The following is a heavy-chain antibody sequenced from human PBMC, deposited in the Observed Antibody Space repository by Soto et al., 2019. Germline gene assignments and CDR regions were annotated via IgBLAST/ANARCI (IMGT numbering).Heavy chain of an antibody. CDR1: GGSISSSGYY. D-gene: IGHD1-1*01. CDR2: INYSWTT. CDR3: ARLVNEYSNYFDY. V-gene: IGHV4-39*01. Sequence: QLQLQESGPGLVKPSETLSLTCSVSGGSISSSGYYWVWIRQPPGKGLEWIGSINYSWTTYYTSAPKSRLTMSLDTSNNQFSLKPPSVTAADTAEYFCARLVNEYSNYFDYWVQGIPVVVSS. J-gene: IGHJ4*02.